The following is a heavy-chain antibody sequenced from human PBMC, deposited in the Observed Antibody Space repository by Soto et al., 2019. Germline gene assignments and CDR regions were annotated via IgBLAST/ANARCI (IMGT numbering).Heavy chain of an antibody. V-gene: IGHV4-31*03. CDR2: IYYSGST. J-gene: IGHJ5*02. CDR3: ARGSPLARVPGWFDP. D-gene: IGHD3-10*01. Sequence: PSETLSLTCTVSGGSISSGDYYWSWIRQHPGKGLEWIGYIYYSGSTYYNPSLKSRVSISKDTSKNQSSLKLSSVTVADTAVYYCARGSPLARVPGWFDPWGQGTLVTVSS. CDR1: GGSISSGDYY.